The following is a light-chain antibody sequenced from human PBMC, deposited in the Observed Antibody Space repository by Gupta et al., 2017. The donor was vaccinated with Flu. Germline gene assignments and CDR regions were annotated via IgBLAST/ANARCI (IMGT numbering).Light chain of an antibody. J-gene: IGKJ2*01. CDR2: DAS. CDR3: QKRSNWPPYT. CDR1: QSVGTY. Sequence: IVLTQSPATLSLSPVERATLSCRASQSVGTYLAWYQQKPGQTPRLLVYDASNRATGIPARFSGSGSGTDFTLTISSLEPEDFAVYYCQKRSNWPPYTFGQGTRLEI. V-gene: IGKV3-11*01.